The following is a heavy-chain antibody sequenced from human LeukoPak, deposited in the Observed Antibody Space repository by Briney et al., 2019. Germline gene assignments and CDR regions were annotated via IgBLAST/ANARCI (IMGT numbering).Heavy chain of an antibody. CDR1: GGSISSGSYY. V-gene: IGHV4-61*02. D-gene: IGHD5-12*01. Sequence: PSQTLSLTCTVSGGSISSGSYYWSWIRQPAGKGLEWIGRIYTSGSTNYNPSLKSRVTISVDTSKNQFSLKLSSVTAADTAVYYCARGSLRGYSGYGNWFDPWGQGTLVTVSS. J-gene: IGHJ5*02. CDR3: ARGSLRGYSGYGNWFDP. CDR2: IYTSGST.